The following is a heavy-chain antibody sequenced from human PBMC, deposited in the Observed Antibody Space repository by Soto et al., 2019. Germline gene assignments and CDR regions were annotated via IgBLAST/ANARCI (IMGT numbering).Heavy chain of an antibody. J-gene: IGHJ5*02. V-gene: IGHV1-46*01. D-gene: IGHD3-10*01. CDR1: GYTFTSYY. Sequence: ASVKVSCKASGYTFTSYYMHWVRQAPGQGLEWMGIINPSGGSTSYAQKFQGRVTMTRDTSTSTVYMELSSLRSEDTAVYYCARVAVTMVRGETAAHHNWFDPWDQGTLVTVSS. CDR2: INPSGGST. CDR3: ARVAVTMVRGETAAHHNWFDP.